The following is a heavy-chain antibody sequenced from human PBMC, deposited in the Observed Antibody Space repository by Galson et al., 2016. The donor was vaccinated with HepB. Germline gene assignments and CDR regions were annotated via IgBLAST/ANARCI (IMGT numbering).Heavy chain of an antibody. CDR2: IKQDGSEK. D-gene: IGHD6-19*01. J-gene: IGHJ6*02. CDR3: ARVNVFSRGWWGDYYYYGMDV. CDR1: GFTFGDSW. V-gene: IGHV3-7*01. Sequence: SLRLSCAASGFTFGDSWMSWVCQAPGKGLEWVANIKQDGSEKYYVDSVKGRFTISRDNAKNSLYLHMNSLRAGDTAIYYCARVNVFSRGWWGDYYYYGMDVWGQGTTVTVSS.